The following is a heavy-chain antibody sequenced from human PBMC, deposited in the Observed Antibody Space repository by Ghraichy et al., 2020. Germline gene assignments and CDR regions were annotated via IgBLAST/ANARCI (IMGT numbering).Heavy chain of an antibody. CDR2: IYSGGST. Sequence: LSLTCAASGFTVSSNYMSWVRQAPGKGLEWVSVIYSGGSTYYADSVKGRFTISRDNSKNTLYLQMNSLRAEDTAVYYCASLSSSFVPDYWGQGTLVTVSS. V-gene: IGHV3-53*01. J-gene: IGHJ4*02. CDR1: GFTVSSNY. D-gene: IGHD6-6*01. CDR3: ASLSSSFVPDY.